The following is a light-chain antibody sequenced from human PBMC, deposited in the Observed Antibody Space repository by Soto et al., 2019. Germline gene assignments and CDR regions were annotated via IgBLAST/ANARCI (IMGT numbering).Light chain of an antibody. Sequence: DIQMTQAPFSVSASVGDTVTVICRASQGISRWLAWYQQKPGKAPRLLIYAASSLQNGVPPRFSGAYSGTDFSLTISSLQPGDPATYFCQQTRDFPLTFGGGTKVDIK. J-gene: IGKJ4*01. CDR1: QGISRW. V-gene: IGKV1-12*01. CDR2: AAS. CDR3: QQTRDFPLT.